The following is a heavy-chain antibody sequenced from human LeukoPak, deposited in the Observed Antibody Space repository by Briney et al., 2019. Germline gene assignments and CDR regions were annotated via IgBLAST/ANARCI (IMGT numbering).Heavy chain of an antibody. CDR2: MYHSGST. CDR3: ARVYYSNSYDYWYFDL. Sequence: SETLSLTCSVSGYSISSAYYWGWIRQPPGKGLEWIGTMYHSGSTNYNPSLKSRVTISVDTSKNQFSLKLSSVTAADTAVYYCARVYYSNSYDYWYFDLWGRGTLVTVSS. V-gene: IGHV4-38-2*02. D-gene: IGHD6-13*01. CDR1: GYSISSAYY. J-gene: IGHJ2*01.